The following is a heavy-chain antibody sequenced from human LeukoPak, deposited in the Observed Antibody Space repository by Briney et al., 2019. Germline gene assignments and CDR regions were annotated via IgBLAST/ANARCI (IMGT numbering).Heavy chain of an antibody. CDR1: GFTFSTYW. D-gene: IGHD5-18*01. V-gene: IGHV3-7*01. J-gene: IGHJ4*02. CDR3: ARMWIQLWPFDY. Sequence: GGSLRLSCAASGFTFSTYWMSWVRQAPGKGLEWVANIKQDGSEKYYVDSVKGRFTISRDNDKNSLFLEMNSLRDEDTAVYYCARMWIQLWPFDYWGQGTLVTVSS. CDR2: IKQDGSEK.